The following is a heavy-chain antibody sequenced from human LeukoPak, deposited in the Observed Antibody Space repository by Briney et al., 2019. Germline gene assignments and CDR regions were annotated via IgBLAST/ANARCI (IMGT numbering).Heavy chain of an antibody. D-gene: IGHD2-2*01. CDR2: FALEDGEK. CDR1: GYTLSDLS. CDR3: ARRDGDCSSTSCYNWLDP. V-gene: IGHV1-24*01. J-gene: IGHJ5*02. Sequence: ASVKVSCKVSGYTLSDLSMHWVRQAPAKGLEWMDRFALEDGEKIYEQKFQGRVTMTEETSQDTAYMELSSLRSEDPGVYYCARRDGDCSSTSCYNWLDPWGQGTLVTVSS.